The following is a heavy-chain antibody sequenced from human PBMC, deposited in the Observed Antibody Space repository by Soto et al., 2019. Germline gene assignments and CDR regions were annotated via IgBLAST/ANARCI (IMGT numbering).Heavy chain of an antibody. D-gene: IGHD2-2*01. V-gene: IGHV1-69*02. CDR1: GGTFSSYT. Sequence: SVKVSCKACGGTFSSYTISWVRQAPGQGLEWMGRIIPILGIANYAQKFQGRVTITADKSTSTAYMELSSLRSEDTAVYYCATYAGDYCSSTSCYGNWFAPWGQGTLVTVSS. CDR3: ATYAGDYCSSTSCYGNWFAP. CDR2: IIPILGIA. J-gene: IGHJ5*02.